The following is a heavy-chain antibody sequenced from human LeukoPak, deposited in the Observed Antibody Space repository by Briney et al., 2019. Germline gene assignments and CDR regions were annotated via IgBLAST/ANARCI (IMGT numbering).Heavy chain of an antibody. Sequence: SETLSLTCTVSGGSISSYYWSWIRQPPGKGLEWIGYIYYSGSTNYNPSLKSRVAISVDTSKNQFSLKLSSVTAADTAVYYCARSPGYQLPLNWFDPWGQGTLVTVSS. CDR3: ARSPGYQLPLNWFDP. J-gene: IGHJ5*02. D-gene: IGHD2-2*01. CDR2: IYYSGST. V-gene: IGHV4-59*01. CDR1: GGSISSYY.